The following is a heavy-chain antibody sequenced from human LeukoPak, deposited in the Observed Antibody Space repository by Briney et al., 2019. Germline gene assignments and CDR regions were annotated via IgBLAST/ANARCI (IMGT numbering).Heavy chain of an antibody. CDR3: AKGAFDY. V-gene: IGHV3-23*01. J-gene: IGHJ4*02. CDR1: GFTFSSYA. Sequence: GGTLRLSCAASGFTFSSYAMSWVRQAPGKGLEWFSAISGSGGSTYYADSVKGRFTIFRDNYKNTLYLQMYSPRADATAVYYCAKGAFDYWGQGTLVSVSS. CDR2: ISGSGGST.